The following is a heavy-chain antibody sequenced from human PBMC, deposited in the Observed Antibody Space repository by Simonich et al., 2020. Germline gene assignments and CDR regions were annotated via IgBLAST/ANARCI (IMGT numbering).Heavy chain of an antibody. D-gene: IGHD2-2*01. V-gene: IGHV1-2*02. J-gene: IGHJ3*02. CDR2: INHNRGGT. CDR1: GYTFTGYY. CDR3: ARDPVVPAAIRNAFDI. Sequence: QVQLVQSGAEVKKPGASVKVSCKASGYTFTGYYMHWVRQAPGQGLGWMGWINHNRGGTNYAQKVQGRVTMTRDTSISTAYMELSRLRSDDTAVYYCARDPVVPAAIRNAFDIWGQGTMVTVSS.